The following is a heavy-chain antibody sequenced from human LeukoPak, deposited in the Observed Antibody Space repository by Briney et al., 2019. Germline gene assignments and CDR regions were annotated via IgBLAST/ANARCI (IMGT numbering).Heavy chain of an antibody. Sequence: ASVKVSCKASGYSFTGYGVSWVRQAPGQGLEWMGWISPYTGSTDYVQDLQGRAIMTADTSTNTVYMELRSLRSDDTAVYYCTREAEDLPGVITFLYWGQGTLVTVSS. J-gene: IGHJ4*02. D-gene: IGHD3-22*01. CDR3: TREAEDLPGVITFLY. V-gene: IGHV1-18*01. CDR2: ISPYTGST. CDR1: GYSFTGYG.